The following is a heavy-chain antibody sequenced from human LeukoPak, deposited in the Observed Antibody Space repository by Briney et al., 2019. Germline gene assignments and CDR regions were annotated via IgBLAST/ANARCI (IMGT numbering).Heavy chain of an antibody. CDR3: ARGTLRNYEYYYYYMDV. CDR2: IYPGDSDT. V-gene: IGHV5-51*01. D-gene: IGHD1-7*01. CDR1: GSSFTSYW. J-gene: IGHJ6*03. Sequence: PGASLEISCKGSGSSFTSYWIGWVRQLPGKGLEWMGIIYPGDSDTRYSPSFQGQVTISADKSISTAYLQWSSLKASDTAMYYCARGTLRNYEYYYYYMDVWGKGTTVTVSS.